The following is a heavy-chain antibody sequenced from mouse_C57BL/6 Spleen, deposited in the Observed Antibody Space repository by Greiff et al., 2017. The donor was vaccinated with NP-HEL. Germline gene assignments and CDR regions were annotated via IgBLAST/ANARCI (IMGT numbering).Heavy chain of an antibody. CDR3: ARGRGTGVFDY. CDR2: IDPRSGNT. V-gene: IGHV14-3*02. D-gene: IGHD4-1*01. Sequence: EVQLQQSGAELVKPGASVKLSCTASGFNIKDYYMHWVKQRTEQGLEWIGRIDPRSGNTYYNEKFKSKATLTADKSSSTAYMELRSLTSEDSAVYFCARGRGTGVFDYWGQGTTLTVSS. J-gene: IGHJ2*01. CDR1: GFNIKDYY.